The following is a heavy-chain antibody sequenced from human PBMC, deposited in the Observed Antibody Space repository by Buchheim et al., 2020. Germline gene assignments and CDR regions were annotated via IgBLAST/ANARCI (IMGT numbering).Heavy chain of an antibody. CDR2: INSDGSST. V-gene: IGHV3-74*01. CDR3: ARDDQGAVADHAYYYYGMDV. CDR1: GFTFSSYW. Sequence: EVQLVESGGGLVQPGGSLRLSCAASGFTFSSYWMHWVRQAPGKGLVWVSRINSDGSSTSYADSVKGRFTISRDNAKNTLYLQMNSLRAEDTAVYYCARDDQGAVADHAYYYYGMDVWGQGTT. J-gene: IGHJ6*02. D-gene: IGHD6-19*01.